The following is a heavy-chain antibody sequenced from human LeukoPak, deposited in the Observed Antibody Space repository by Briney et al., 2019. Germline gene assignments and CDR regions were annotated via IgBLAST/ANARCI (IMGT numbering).Heavy chain of an antibody. D-gene: IGHD3-9*01. CDR3: ARVRYFDWAYYYYYMDV. CDR1: GGSFSGYY. Sequence: ASETLSLTCAVYGGSFSGYYWSWIRQPPGKGLEWIGEINHSGSTNYNPSLKSRVTISVDTSKNQFSLKLSSVTAADTAVYYCARVRYFDWAYYYYYMDVWGKGTTVTVSS. J-gene: IGHJ6*03. V-gene: IGHV4-34*01. CDR2: INHSGST.